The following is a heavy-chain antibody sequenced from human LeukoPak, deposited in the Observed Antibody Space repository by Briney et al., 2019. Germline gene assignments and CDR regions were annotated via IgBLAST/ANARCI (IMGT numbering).Heavy chain of an antibody. CDR1: GGSFSGYY. CDR3: ASFIVVVTAMGWFDP. V-gene: IGHV4-34*01. CDR2: INHSGST. D-gene: IGHD2-21*02. J-gene: IGHJ5*02. Sequence: PSETLSLTCAVYGGSFSGYYWSWIRQPPGKGLEWIGEINHSGSTNSNPSLKSRVAISVATSKNQFSLKLSSVTAADTAVYYCASFIVVVTAMGWFDPWGQGTLVTVSS.